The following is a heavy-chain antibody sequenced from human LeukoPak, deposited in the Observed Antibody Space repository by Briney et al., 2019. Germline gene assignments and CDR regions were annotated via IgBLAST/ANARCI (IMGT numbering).Heavy chain of an antibody. J-gene: IGHJ5*02. D-gene: IGHD3-10*01. Sequence: PGKSLRLSCVASGFTFSTYSMHWIRQAPGKGLEWVAVISKDGSVKYYADSVKGRFAISRDNSKNTLYLQMNSLRAEDTAVFYCARKGSANTVVSGNWFDPWGQGTLVTVSS. CDR3: ARKGSANTVVSGNWFDP. V-gene: IGHV3-30*09. CDR2: ISKDGSVK. CDR1: GFTFSTYS.